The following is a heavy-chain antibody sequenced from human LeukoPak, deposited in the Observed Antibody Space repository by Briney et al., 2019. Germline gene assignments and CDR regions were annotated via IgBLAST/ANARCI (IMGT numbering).Heavy chain of an antibody. D-gene: IGHD6-19*01. Sequence: GGSLRLSCAASGFTFSSYAMSWVRRAPGKGLEWVSAISGSGGSTYYADSVKGRFTISKDNSKNTLYLQMNSLRAEDTAVYYCAKHSIAVAGTPYFDYWGQGTLVTVSS. CDR2: ISGSGGST. CDR3: AKHSIAVAGTPYFDY. J-gene: IGHJ4*02. V-gene: IGHV3-23*01. CDR1: GFTFSSYA.